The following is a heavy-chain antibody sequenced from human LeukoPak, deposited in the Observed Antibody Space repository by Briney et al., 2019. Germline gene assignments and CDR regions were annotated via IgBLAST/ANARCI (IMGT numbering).Heavy chain of an antibody. CDR2: IKQDGSEK. CDR1: EFTFSSFW. J-gene: IGHJ4*02. Sequence: GGSLRLSCGASEFTFSSFWMSWVRQAPGKVLEWVANIKQDGSEKYYVDSVKGRFTISRDNAKNSLYLQMNSLRAEDTAVYYCGRVYIAVGSTRIDYWGQGTLVTVSS. D-gene: IGHD1-26*01. V-gene: IGHV3-7*01. CDR3: GRVYIAVGSTRIDY.